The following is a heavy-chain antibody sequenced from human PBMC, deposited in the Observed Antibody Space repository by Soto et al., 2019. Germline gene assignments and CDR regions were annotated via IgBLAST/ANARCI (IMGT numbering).Heavy chain of an antibody. J-gene: IGHJ4*02. CDR1: GGSISSYY. Sequence: SETLSLTCTVSGGSISSYYWSWIRQPPGKGLEWIGYIYYSGSTNYNPSLKSRVTISVDTSKNQFSLKLSSVTAADTAVYYCAGTYSSSWYYFDYWGQGTLVTVSS. CDR2: IYYSGST. CDR3: AGTYSSSWYYFDY. D-gene: IGHD6-13*01. V-gene: IGHV4-59*08.